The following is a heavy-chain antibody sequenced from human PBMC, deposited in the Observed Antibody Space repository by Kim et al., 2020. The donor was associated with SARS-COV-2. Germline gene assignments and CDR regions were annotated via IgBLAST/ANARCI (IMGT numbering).Heavy chain of an antibody. CDR2: IYHSGST. D-gene: IGHD3-22*01. Sequence: SETLSLTCAVSGGSISSSSWWSWVRQPPGKGLEWIGEIYHSGSTNYNPSLKSRVTISVDTSKNQFSLKLNSVTVGDTALYYCARNGYYSIDFWGQGTLVTVSS. CDR3: ARNGYYSIDF. J-gene: IGHJ4*02. CDR1: GGSISSSSW. V-gene: IGHV4-4*02.